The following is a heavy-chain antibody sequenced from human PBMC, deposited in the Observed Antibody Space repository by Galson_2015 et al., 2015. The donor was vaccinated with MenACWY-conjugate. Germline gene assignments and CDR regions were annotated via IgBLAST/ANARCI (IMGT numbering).Heavy chain of an antibody. CDR1: GFTVSSNF. D-gene: IGHD3-10*02. J-gene: IGHJ4*02. CDR2: IYWDGNT. V-gene: IGHV3-53*01. Sequence: SLRLSCAASGFTVSSNFMNWLRQAPGKGPEWVADIYWDGNTYYADSVRGRFTISRDNSKNTLYLQMNGLRVEDTAVYYCTRYNYVYYFDYWGQGTLVTVSS. CDR3: TRYNYVYYFDY.